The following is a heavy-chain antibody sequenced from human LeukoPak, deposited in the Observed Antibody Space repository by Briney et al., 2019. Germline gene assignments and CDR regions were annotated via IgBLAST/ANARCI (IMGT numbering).Heavy chain of an antibody. CDR1: EDSFCNYA. Sequence: SVKVSCKSSEDSFCNYAISWVRQAPGQGLEWMGGIIPIADTANYAQRFQGRVTITTDESTTTAYMDLSSLTSEDTAVYFCARSKGDYGISDFWGQGTLVIVSS. CDR2: IIPIADTA. D-gene: IGHD4-17*01. J-gene: IGHJ4*02. CDR3: ARSKGDYGISDF. V-gene: IGHV1-69*05.